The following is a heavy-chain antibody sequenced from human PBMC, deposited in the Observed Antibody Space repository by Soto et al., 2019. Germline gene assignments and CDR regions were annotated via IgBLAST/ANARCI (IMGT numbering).Heavy chain of an antibody. J-gene: IGHJ6*02. V-gene: IGHV3-11*01. CDR3: ARSSPLKKSRYYYYGMDV. CDR2: ISSSGSTI. Sequence: GGSLRLSCAASGFTFSDYYMSWIRQAPGKGLEWVSYISSSGSTIYYADSVKGRFTISRDNAKNSLYLQMNSLRAEDTAVYYCARSSPLKKSRYYYYGMDVWGQGTTVTVSS. CDR1: GFTFSDYY.